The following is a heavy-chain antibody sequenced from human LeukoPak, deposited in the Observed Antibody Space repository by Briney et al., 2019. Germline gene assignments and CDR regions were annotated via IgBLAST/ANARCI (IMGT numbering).Heavy chain of an antibody. J-gene: IGHJ4*02. V-gene: IGHV5-10-1*01. Sequence: GDSLEISRKGSGYRLPNYWITWVRQMPGKGVEGLGRIDPTDSYTNYSPSFQGHVTISADKSISTAYLQWSSLKTSDTAMYYCARHYGSGSPLDHWGQGTLVTVSS. CDR2: IDPTDSYT. D-gene: IGHD3-10*01. CDR1: GYRLPNYW. CDR3: ARHYGSGSPLDH.